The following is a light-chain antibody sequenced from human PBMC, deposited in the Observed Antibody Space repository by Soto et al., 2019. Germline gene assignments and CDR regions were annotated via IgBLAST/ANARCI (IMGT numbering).Light chain of an antibody. J-gene: IGKJ2*01. CDR2: GAS. V-gene: IGKV3-20*01. CDR3: QQYSGSPST. Sequence: EIVLTQSPGTLSLSPGERATLSCRASQSVSSSYLVWYQQKPGQALRLLIYGASSRPTGIPDRFSGSGSGTDFALTISRLEPEDFAVYYCQQYSGSPSTFGQGTKLEIK. CDR1: QSVSSSY.